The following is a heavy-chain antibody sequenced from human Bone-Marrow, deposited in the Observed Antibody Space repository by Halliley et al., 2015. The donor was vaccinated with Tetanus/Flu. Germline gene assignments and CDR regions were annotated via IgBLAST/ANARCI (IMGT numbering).Heavy chain of an antibody. V-gene: IGHV4-31*02. D-gene: IGHD4-4*01. CDR3: ARDRLQNWFDP. CDR2: IYSRGGT. J-gene: IGHJ5*02. Sequence: LEWIGYIYSRGGTSYNPSLKSRLTISLDTSNNQFSLKLNSVTAADTAIYYCARDRLQNWFDPWGQGTLVTVSS.